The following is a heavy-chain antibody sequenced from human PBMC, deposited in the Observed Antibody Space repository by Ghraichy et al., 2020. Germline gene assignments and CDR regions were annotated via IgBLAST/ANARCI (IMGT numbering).Heavy chain of an antibody. D-gene: IGHD3-22*01. CDR2: INHSGST. CDR1: GGSFSGYY. CDR3: ARVRGKRYYDSSGYRYYFDY. J-gene: IGHJ4*02. Sequence: SETLSLTCAVYGGSFSGYYWSWIRQPPGKGLEWIGEINHSGSTNYNPSLKSRVTISVDTSKNQFSLKLSSVTAADTAVYYCARVRGKRYYDSSGYRYYFDYWGQGTLVTVSS. V-gene: IGHV4-34*01.